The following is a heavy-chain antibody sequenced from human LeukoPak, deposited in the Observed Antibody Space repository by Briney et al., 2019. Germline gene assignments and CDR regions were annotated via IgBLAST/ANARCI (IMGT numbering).Heavy chain of an antibody. Sequence: GGSLRLSCAASGFTFSSYAMSWVRQAPGKGLEWVSAISGSGGSTYYADSVKGRFTISRDNSKNTLYLQMNSLRAEDTAVYYCAKSLDSSGYPYYFDYWGQGTLVTVSS. CDR1: GFTFSSYA. CDR2: ISGSGGST. J-gene: IGHJ4*02. V-gene: IGHV3-23*01. D-gene: IGHD3-22*01. CDR3: AKSLDSSGYPYYFDY.